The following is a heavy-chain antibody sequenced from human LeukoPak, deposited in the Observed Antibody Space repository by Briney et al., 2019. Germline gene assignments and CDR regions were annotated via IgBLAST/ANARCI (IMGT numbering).Heavy chain of an antibody. V-gene: IGHV1-2*02. J-gene: IGHJ6*02. CDR3: ASTPMVRGVTKYYYYYGMDV. Sequence: ASVKVSYKASGYTFTGYYMHWVRQAPGQGLEWMGWINPNSGGTNYAQKFQGRVTMTRDTSISTAYMELSRLRSDDTAVHYCASTPMVRGVTKYYYYYGMDVWGQGTTVTVSS. CDR2: INPNSGGT. D-gene: IGHD3-10*01. CDR1: GYTFTGYY.